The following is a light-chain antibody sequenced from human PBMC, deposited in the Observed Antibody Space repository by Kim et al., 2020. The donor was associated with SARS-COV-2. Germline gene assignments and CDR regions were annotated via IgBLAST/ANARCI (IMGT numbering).Light chain of an antibody. CDR1: NIGNEH. Sequence: VALGQTARITCGRNNIGNEHVPWCQQKPGQAPMLVIYRDSNRPSGIPERFSGSNSQNTATLTISRAQAGDEADYYCQVWDSSTAWVFGGGTQLTVL. V-gene: IGLV3-9*01. J-gene: IGLJ2*01. CDR3: QVWDSSTAWV. CDR2: RDS.